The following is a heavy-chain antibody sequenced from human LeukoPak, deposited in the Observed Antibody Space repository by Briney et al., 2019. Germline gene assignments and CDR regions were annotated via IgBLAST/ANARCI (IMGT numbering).Heavy chain of an antibody. J-gene: IGHJ4*02. Sequence: SETLSLTCTVSGGSINSRSYYWSWIRPPAGKGLEWIGRIYSSVTMNYNPSLKSRVTISLDTSKNQFSLKLSSVTAADTAVYYCASGGSGSYSYWGQGTLVTVSS. CDR2: IYSSVTM. CDR1: GGSINSRSYY. CDR3: ASGGSGSYSY. V-gene: IGHV4-61*02. D-gene: IGHD1-26*01.